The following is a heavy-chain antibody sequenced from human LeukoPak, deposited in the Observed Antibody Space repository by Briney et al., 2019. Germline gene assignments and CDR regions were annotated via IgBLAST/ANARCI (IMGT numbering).Heavy chain of an antibody. D-gene: IGHD3-22*01. CDR2: ISSSSSYI. J-gene: IGHJ4*02. CDR3: ARDPKGYYYDSSGSTFDY. V-gene: IGHV3-21*04. CDR1: GFTFSSYS. Sequence: PGGSLRLSCAASGFTFSSYSMNWVRQAPGKGLEWVSSISSSSSYIYYADSVKGRFTISRDNAKNSLYLQMNSLRAEDTAVYYCARDPKGYYYDSSGSTFDYWGQGTLVTVSS.